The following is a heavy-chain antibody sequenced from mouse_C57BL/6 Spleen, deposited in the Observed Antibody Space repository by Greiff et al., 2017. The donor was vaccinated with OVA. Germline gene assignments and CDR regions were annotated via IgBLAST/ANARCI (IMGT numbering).Heavy chain of an antibody. CDR2: IYPGDGDT. CDR1: GYAFSSSW. V-gene: IGHV1-82*01. J-gene: IGHJ2*01. Sequence: VQLQQSGPELVKPGASVKISCKASGYAFSSSWMNWVKQRPGKGLEWIGRIYPGDGDTNYNGKFKGKATLTADKSSSTAYMQLSSLTSEDSAVYFCATYGSSMDYYFDYWGQGTTLTVSS. CDR3: ATYGSSMDYYFDY. D-gene: IGHD1-1*01.